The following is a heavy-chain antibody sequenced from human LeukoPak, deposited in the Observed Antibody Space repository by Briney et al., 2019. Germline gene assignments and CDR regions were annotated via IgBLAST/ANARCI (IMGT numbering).Heavy chain of an antibody. D-gene: IGHD4-23*01. J-gene: IGHJ4*02. CDR2: ISNSDDTI. CDR1: GFTFSSHW. Sequence: PGGSLRLSCAVSGFTFSSHWMSWVRQAPGKGLEWISYISNSDDTIYYADSVKGRFTISRDSAKNSLYLQMNTLRAENTALYYCARERGLSDGGAFDYWGQGTLVIVSS. CDR3: ARERGLSDGGAFDY. V-gene: IGHV3-48*04.